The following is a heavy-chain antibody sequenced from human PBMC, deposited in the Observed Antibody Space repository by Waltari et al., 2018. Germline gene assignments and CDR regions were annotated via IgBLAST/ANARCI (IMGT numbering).Heavy chain of an antibody. Sequence: DVQLVQSGAELKKPGASLRISCEASGYTFFSHWISWVRQVPGKGLEWLGRIDPRDSYTNYSPSFHGHVTISVDKSINTAYLQWNSLKASDTATYYCSRHVSGTYYEDYWGQGTLVTVSS. V-gene: IGHV5-10-1*03. CDR2: IDPRDSYT. CDR3: SRHVSGTYYEDY. J-gene: IGHJ4*02. D-gene: IGHD1-26*01. CDR1: GYTFFSHW.